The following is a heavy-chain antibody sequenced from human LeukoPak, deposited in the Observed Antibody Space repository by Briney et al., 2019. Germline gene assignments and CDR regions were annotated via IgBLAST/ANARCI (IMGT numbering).Heavy chain of an antibody. CDR2: IWYDGSNK. CDR1: GFTFSSYG. J-gene: IGHJ4*02. D-gene: IGHD3-10*01. Sequence: GGSLRLSCAASGFTFSSYGMHWVRQAPGKGLEWVAVIWYDGSNKYYADSVKGRFTISRDNSKNTLYLQMNSLRAEDTAVYYCAKDRPPYYYGAGSPDWWGQGTLVTVSS. CDR3: AKDRPPYYYGAGSPDW. V-gene: IGHV3-30*02.